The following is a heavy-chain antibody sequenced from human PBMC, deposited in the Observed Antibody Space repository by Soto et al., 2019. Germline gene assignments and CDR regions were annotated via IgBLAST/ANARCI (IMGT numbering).Heavy chain of an antibody. CDR1: GFTFSSYA. J-gene: IGHJ6*03. CDR2: ISGSGVST. D-gene: IGHD2-2*01. Sequence: EVQLLESGGGLVQPGGSLRLSCADSGFTFSSYAMSWVRQAPGKGLEWVSAISGSGVSTYYADFVKGRFTISRDNSKNTLSMQMHSLRAQDTAVYYCAKGLVPAAMFNYYYMDVWGKGPTVTVSS. CDR3: AKGLVPAAMFNYYYMDV. V-gene: IGHV3-23*01.